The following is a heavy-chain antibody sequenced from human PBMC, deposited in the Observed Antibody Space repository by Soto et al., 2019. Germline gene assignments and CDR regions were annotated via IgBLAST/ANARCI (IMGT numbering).Heavy chain of an antibody. D-gene: IGHD3-10*01. CDR2: ISGSGGST. Sequence: EVQLLESGGGLVQPGGSLRLSCAASGFTFSSYAMSWVRQAPGKGLEWVSAISGSGGSTYYADSVKGRFTISRDNSKNTRHLQRNSLRAEDTAVYYCAKEMGVTRVRGDTDAFDLWGPGTMVPGSS. V-gene: IGHV3-23*01. J-gene: IGHJ3*01. CDR3: AKEMGVTRVRGDTDAFDL. CDR1: GFTFSSYA.